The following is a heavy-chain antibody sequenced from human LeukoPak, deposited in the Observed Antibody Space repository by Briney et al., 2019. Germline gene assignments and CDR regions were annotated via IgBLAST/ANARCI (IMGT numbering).Heavy chain of an antibody. D-gene: IGHD6-25*01. CDR1: NGSISSHY. Sequence: PSETLSLTCTVSNGSISSHYWSWIRQPPGEGLEWIGLIYSSGYTNYNPSLKSRVTISVDRSRNQFSLKLSSATAADTAVYYCARNERRAQKDTYYAYFYYMDVWGKGSTVTVSS. CDR2: IYSSGYT. CDR3: ARNERRAQKDTYYAYFYYMDV. J-gene: IGHJ6*03. V-gene: IGHV4-59*11.